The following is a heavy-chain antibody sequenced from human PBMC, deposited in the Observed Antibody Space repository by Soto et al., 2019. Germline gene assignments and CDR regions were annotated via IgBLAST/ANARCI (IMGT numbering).Heavy chain of an antibody. V-gene: IGHV1-8*01. CDR3: ARTDGDLDY. CDR1: GYTFTRYD. Sequence: QVQLVQSGAEVKKPGASVKVSCKTSGYTFTRYDINWVRQATGQGLEWMGWMNPKSGYTGYAQKFQGRGTRTRDPSISTAYMELSSLRSEDTAVYYCARTDGDLDYWGQGTLVTVSS. D-gene: IGHD4-17*01. CDR2: MNPKSGYT. J-gene: IGHJ4*02.